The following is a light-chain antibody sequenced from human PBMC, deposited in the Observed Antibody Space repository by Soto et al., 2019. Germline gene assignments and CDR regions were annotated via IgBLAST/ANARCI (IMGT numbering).Light chain of an antibody. Sequence: QPVLTQSPSASASLGASVKLTCTLSSGHSSYAIAWHQQQPEKGPRYLMRLSSDGSHSKGDGIPDRFSGSSSGAERYLTISSLQSEDEADYYCQTWGSGIHVVFGGGTQLTVL. CDR2: LSSDGSH. CDR3: QTWGSGIHVV. J-gene: IGLJ2*01. V-gene: IGLV4-69*01. CDR1: SGHSSYA.